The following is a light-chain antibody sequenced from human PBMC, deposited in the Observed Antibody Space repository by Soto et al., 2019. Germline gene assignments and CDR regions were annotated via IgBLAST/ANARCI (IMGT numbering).Light chain of an antibody. CDR3: QQYNNVPRT. J-gene: IGKJ1*01. Sequence: EIVMTQSPATLSVSPGERATLSCRTSKSVSSNLAWYQQKPGQAPRLLIYGASTRATGIPARFSGSGSGSEITLTISSMQSEDFAVYYCQQYNNVPRTFGQGTKVEIK. V-gene: IGKV3-15*01. CDR2: GAS. CDR1: KSVSSN.